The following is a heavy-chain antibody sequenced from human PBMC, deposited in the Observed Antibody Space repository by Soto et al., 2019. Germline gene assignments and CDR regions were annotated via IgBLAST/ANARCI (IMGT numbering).Heavy chain of an antibody. J-gene: IGHJ5*02. CDR1: GITFEEFA. Sequence: EVQLVESGGGLVQPGGSLRLSCAATGITFEEFAIHWVRQAPGKGLEWVPGINWNSGSIGYADSVKGRFTISRDNAKNSLYLHLNSLRAEDTALYYCAKAPNLVTHWFDPWGQGTLVTVSS. CDR3: AKAPNLVTHWFDP. D-gene: IGHD3-9*01. CDR2: INWNSGSI. V-gene: IGHV3-9*01.